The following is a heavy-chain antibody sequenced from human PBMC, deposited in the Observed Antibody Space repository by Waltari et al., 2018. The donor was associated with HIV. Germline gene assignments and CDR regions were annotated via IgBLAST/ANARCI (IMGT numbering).Heavy chain of an antibody. CDR2: ISYDGSNK. J-gene: IGHJ4*02. CDR1: GFTFRSYA. Sequence: QVQLVESGGGVVQPGRSLRLSCAASGFTFRSYAMPWVRPAPGKGLEWVAVISYDGSNKYYADSVKGRFTISRDNSKNTLYLQMNSLRAEDTAVYYCARELVVVAVSLDYWGQGTLVTVSS. V-gene: IGHV3-30*04. D-gene: IGHD2-15*01. CDR3: ARELVVVAVSLDY.